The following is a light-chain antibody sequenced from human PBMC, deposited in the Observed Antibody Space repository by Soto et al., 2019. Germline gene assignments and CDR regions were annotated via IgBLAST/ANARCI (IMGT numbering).Light chain of an antibody. J-gene: IGKJ5*01. CDR2: DAS. CDR1: QSISSW. Sequence: ITLTQSPSTLSASVDDRVTITCRASQSISSWLAWYQQKPGKAPKVLIFDASSLQSGVPSRFSGSGSGTVFTLTISSLQPEDFATYFCQQASSSPPPTFGQGTRLEIK. V-gene: IGKV1-12*01. CDR3: QQASSSPPPT.